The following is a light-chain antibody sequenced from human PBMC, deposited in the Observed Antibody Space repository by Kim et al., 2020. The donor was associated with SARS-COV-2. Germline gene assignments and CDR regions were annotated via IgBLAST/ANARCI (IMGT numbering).Light chain of an antibody. CDR2: NNN. J-gene: IGLJ3*02. Sequence: GQTVTISCSGSSSNIGNNNVNWYQQLPGTAPKLLIYNNNQRPSGVPDRFSASKSGTSASLAISGLQSEDEGDYYCATWDDSLSGWVFGGGTQLTVL. V-gene: IGLV1-44*01. CDR3: ATWDDSLSGWV. CDR1: SSNIGNNN.